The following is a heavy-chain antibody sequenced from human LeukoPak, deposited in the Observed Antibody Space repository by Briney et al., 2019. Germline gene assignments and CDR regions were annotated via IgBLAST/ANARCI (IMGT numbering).Heavy chain of an antibody. Sequence: GGSLRLSCSASGFTFSGYAMTWVRQAPGKGLEWVSTVSAGGGSTYYADSVKGRFTISRDNPKNTLHLQMNSLRAEDTAVYYCAKRLYGSGGYYQFDYWGQGTLVTVSS. CDR3: AKRLYGSGGYYQFDY. CDR1: GFTFSGYA. J-gene: IGHJ4*02. D-gene: IGHD3-10*01. CDR2: VSAGGGST. V-gene: IGHV3-23*01.